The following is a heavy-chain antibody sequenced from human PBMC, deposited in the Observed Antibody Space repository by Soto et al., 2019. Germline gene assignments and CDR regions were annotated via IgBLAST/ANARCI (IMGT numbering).Heavy chain of an antibody. J-gene: IGHJ6*02. D-gene: IGHD2-15*01. CDR1: GYTFTSYG. Sequence: GASVKVSCKASGYTFTSYGISWVRQAPGQGLEWVGWISAYNGNTNYAQKLQGRVTMTTDTSTSTAYMEPRSLRSDDTAVYYCARDGVAANYYYYGMDVWGQGTTVTVSS. CDR3: ARDGVAANYYYYGMDV. CDR2: ISAYNGNT. V-gene: IGHV1-18*01.